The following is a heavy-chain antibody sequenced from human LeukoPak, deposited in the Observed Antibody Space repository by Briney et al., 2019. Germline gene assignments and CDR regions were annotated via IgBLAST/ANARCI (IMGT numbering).Heavy chain of an antibody. CDR3: ARDNSVGETAWWFDP. CDR2: INPNSGGT. V-gene: IGHV1-2*02. D-gene: IGHD1-26*01. J-gene: IGHJ5*02. Sequence: ASVKVSCKAPGYTFTGYYMHWVRQAPGQGLEWMGWINPNSGGTNYAQKFQGRLTMTRDMFTSTDYMELTSLTSDDTAVYYCARDNSVGETAWWFDPWGQGTLVTVSS. CDR1: GYTFTGYY.